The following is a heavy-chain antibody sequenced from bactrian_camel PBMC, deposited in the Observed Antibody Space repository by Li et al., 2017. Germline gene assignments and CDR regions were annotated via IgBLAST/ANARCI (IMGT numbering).Heavy chain of an antibody. V-gene: IGHV3S54*01. CDR1: GYTYSTYS. D-gene: IGHD3*01. Sequence: HVQLVESGGGSVQAGGSLRLSCAISGYTYSTYSIGWFRQAPGKEREAVAAIYTRLSSIHYADSVKGRFTISQDNNWNTLNLQMDRLKPEDTAMYYCAAYFAQFRCGGWGLQKSEYGYWGQGTQVTVS. J-gene: IGHJ4*01. CDR3: AAYFAQFRCGGWGLQKSEYGY. CDR2: IYTRLSSI.